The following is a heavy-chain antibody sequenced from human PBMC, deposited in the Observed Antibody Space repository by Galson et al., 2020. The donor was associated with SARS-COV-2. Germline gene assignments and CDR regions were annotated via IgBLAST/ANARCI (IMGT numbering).Heavy chain of an antibody. CDR2: LYYTGGT. D-gene: IGHD3-10*01. V-gene: IGHV4-39*01. Sequence: ETSETLSLTCTVPGGSLSGSPNYWGWIRQPPGKGLAWIGCLYYTGGTFYNPSLKSRVTISEDTSKNQFSLKLSSVTAADTAVYYWASLEGSGIGGWFDPWGQGTLVTVSS. CDR1: GGSLSGSPNY. CDR3: ASLEGSGIGGWFDP. J-gene: IGHJ5*02.